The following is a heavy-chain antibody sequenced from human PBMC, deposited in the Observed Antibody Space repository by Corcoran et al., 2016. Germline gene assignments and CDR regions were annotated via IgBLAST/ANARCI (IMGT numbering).Heavy chain of an antibody. V-gene: IGHV3-33*01. D-gene: IGHD2-21*01. Sequence: QVLLVESGGALVQPGRSLSLSCAASGFPFSSHGMHWVRQAPGKGLEWVAVIWSDGSKEYYAGSVRGRFTISRDNSKRTLYLQMNSLRAEDTAVYYCARRIVVSGVVDYSYGMDVWGRGTTVTVSS. J-gene: IGHJ6*02. CDR2: IWSDGSKE. CDR1: GFPFSSHG. CDR3: ARRIVVSGVVDYSYGMDV.